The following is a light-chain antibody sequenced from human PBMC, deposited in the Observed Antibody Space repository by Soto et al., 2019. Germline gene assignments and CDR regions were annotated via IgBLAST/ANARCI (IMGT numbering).Light chain of an antibody. Sequence: DIQMTQSPSTLSASVGDSVTITCLASQSVSGWLAWYQQKPGKAPNLLIYDASTLQSGVPSRFSGSGSETEFTLTISSLQPDDFATYYCQQYNSYSLTFGHGTKVDIK. CDR1: QSVSGW. CDR2: DAS. CDR3: QQYNSYSLT. V-gene: IGKV1-5*01. J-gene: IGKJ1*01.